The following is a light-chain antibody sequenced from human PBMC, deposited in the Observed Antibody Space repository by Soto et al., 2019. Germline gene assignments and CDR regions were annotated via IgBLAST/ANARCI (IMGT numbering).Light chain of an antibody. Sequence: IQLTQSPSSLSASVGDRVTITCRASQDISSYLGWYQQKPGKAPKLLIYDAATLQGGVPSRFSGSGSGTDFTLTITSLQPEDFATYYCQQLKRYPLTFGGGTKLEVK. CDR1: QDISSY. J-gene: IGKJ4*01. CDR2: DAA. CDR3: QQLKRYPLT. V-gene: IGKV1-9*01.